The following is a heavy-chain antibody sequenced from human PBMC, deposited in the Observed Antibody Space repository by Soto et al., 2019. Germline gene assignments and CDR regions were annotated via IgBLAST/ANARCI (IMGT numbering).Heavy chain of an antibody. CDR2: ISYDGSNK. Sequence: LRLSCAASGFTFSSYGMHWVRQAPGKGLEWVAVISYDGSNKYYADSVKGRFTISRDNSKNTLYLQMNSLRAEDTAVYYCAKDLHITMVRGNYYYGMDVWGQGTTVTVSS. D-gene: IGHD3-10*01. J-gene: IGHJ6*02. CDR3: AKDLHITMVRGNYYYGMDV. V-gene: IGHV3-30*18. CDR1: GFTFSSYG.